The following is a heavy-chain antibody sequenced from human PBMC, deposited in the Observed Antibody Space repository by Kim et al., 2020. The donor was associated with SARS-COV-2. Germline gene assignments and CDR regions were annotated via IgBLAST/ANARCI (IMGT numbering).Heavy chain of an antibody. CDR3: ARGGYYDSSGYSIYDAFDI. D-gene: IGHD3-22*01. J-gene: IGHJ3*02. CDR2: IIPIFGTA. Sequence: SVKVSCKASGGTFSSYAISWVRQAPGQGLEWMGGIIPIFGTANYAQKFQGRVTITADESTSTAYMELSSLRSEDTAVYYCARGGYYDSSGYSIYDAFDIWGQGTMVTVSS. V-gene: IGHV1-69*13. CDR1: GGTFSSYA.